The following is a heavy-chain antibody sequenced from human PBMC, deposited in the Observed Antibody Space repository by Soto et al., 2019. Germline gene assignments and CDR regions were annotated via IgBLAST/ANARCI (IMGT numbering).Heavy chain of an antibody. Sequence: GRSLRLSCEASGFTISGCSMNWVRQAPGKGLEWLAYITIRTGNTVYADSVKGRFTISRDNSKNTVYLQISALRAEDTAVYYCARDFSMVIVAPGYWGQGTLVTVSS. J-gene: IGHJ4*02. D-gene: IGHD5-12*01. CDR2: ITIRTGNT. CDR1: GFTISGCS. V-gene: IGHV3-48*01. CDR3: ARDFSMVIVAPGY.